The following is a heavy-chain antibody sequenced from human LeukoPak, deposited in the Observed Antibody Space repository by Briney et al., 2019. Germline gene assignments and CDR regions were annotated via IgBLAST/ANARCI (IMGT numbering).Heavy chain of an antibody. D-gene: IGHD2-15*01. CDR3: AKAQALYCSGGSCYSDY. J-gene: IGHJ4*02. CDR1: GFTFSSYA. Sequence: GGSLRLSCAASGFTFSSYAMSWVRQAPGKGLEWVSAISGSGGSTYYADSVKGRFTISRDNSKNTLYLQMNSLRAEDTAVYYCAKAQALYCSGGSCYSDYWGQGTLVTVSS. CDR2: ISGSGGST. V-gene: IGHV3-23*01.